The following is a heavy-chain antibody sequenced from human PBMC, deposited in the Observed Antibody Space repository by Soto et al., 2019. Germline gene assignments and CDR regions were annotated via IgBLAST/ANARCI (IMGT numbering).Heavy chain of an antibody. D-gene: IGHD2-2*02. CDR2: IDPGDSYI. V-gene: IGHV5-10-1*01. J-gene: IGHJ3*02. Sequence: PGESLKISCKTSGYDFTSHCISWVRQMPGKGLEWMGRIDPGDSYIDYSPSFQGHVTISADKSISTVYLHWSSLKASDTAMYFCARDWDYTRKGAAFDIWGQGTTVTVSS. CDR3: ARDWDYTRKGAAFDI. CDR1: GYDFTSHC.